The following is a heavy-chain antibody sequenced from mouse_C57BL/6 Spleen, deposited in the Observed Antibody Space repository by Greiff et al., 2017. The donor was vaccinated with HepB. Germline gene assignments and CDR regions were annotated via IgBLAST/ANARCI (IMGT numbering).Heavy chain of an antibody. CDR2: ISDGGSYT. Sequence: EVKLVESGGGLVKPGGSLKLSCAASGFTFSSYAMSWVRQTPEKRLEWVATISDGGSYTYYPDNVKGRFTISRDNAKNNLYLQMSHLKSEDTAMYYCARDDDGHYYAMDYWGQGTSVTVSS. CDR1: GFTFSSYA. V-gene: IGHV5-4*01. D-gene: IGHD2-3*01. CDR3: ARDDDGHYYAMDY. J-gene: IGHJ4*01.